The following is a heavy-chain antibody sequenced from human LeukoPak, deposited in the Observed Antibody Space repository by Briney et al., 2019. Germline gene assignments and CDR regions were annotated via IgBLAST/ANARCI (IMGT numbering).Heavy chain of an antibody. CDR2: IIPIFGTA. Sequence: SVKVSCKASGGTFSSYAISWVRQAPGQGLEWMGGIIPIFGTANYAQKFQGRVTITTDESTSTAYMELSSLRSEDTAVYYCASPGGGGAGTLDYWGQGTLVTVSS. J-gene: IGHJ4*02. D-gene: IGHD6-13*01. CDR1: GGTFSSYA. V-gene: IGHV1-69*05. CDR3: ASPGGGGAGTLDY.